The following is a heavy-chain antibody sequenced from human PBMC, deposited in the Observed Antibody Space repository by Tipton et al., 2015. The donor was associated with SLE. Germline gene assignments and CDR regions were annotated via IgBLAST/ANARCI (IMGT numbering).Heavy chain of an antibody. CDR1: GGSISSSSYY. CDR2: IYYSGGT. CDR3: AVGPANWMSFDY. Sequence: TLSLTCAVYGGSISSSSYYWGWIRQPPGKGLEWIGSIYYSGGTYYNPSLKSRVTISVDTSKNQFSLKLSSVTAADTAVYYCAVGPANWMSFDYWGQGTLVTVSS. J-gene: IGHJ4*02. D-gene: IGHD1-20*01. V-gene: IGHV4-39*07.